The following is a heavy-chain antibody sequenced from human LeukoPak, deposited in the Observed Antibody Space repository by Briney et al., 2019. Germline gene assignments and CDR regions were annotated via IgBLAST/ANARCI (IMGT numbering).Heavy chain of an antibody. Sequence: PGGSLRLSCAASGFTFSSYGMHWVRHAPGKGLEWVAFIRYDGSNKYYADSVKGRFTISRDNSKNTLYLQMNSLRAEDTAVYYCAKDPPSVYYYGSGTALLEWGQGTLVTVSS. CDR2: IRYDGSNK. J-gene: IGHJ4*02. D-gene: IGHD3-10*01. V-gene: IGHV3-30*02. CDR3: AKDPPSVYYYGSGTALLE. CDR1: GFTFSSYG.